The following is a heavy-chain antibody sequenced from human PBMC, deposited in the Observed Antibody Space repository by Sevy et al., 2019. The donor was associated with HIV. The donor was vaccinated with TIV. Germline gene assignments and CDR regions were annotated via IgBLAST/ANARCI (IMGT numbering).Heavy chain of an antibody. CDR3: ARDGPGGSYFIFSDDY. D-gene: IGHD1-26*01. CDR2: ISGSGGST. J-gene: IGHJ4*02. CDR1: GFTFSSYA. Sequence: GGSLRLSCAASGFTFSSYAMSWVRQAPGKGLEWVSAISGSGGSTYYADSVKGRFTISRDNSKNTLYLQMNSLRAEDTAVYYCARDGPGGSYFIFSDDYWGQGTLVTVSS. V-gene: IGHV3-23*01.